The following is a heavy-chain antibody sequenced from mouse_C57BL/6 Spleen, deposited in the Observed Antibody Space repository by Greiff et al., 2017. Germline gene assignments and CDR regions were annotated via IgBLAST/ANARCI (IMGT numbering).Heavy chain of an antibody. V-gene: IGHV1-18*01. D-gene: IGHD1-1*01. CDR1: GYTFTDYN. CDR3: ARKPYGSSSWFAY. J-gene: IGHJ3*01. Sequence: VQLQQSGPELVKPGASVKIPCKASGYTFTDYNMDWVKQSHGKSLEWIGDINPNNGGTIYNQKFKGKATLTVDKSSSTAYMELRSLTSEDTAVYYCARKPYGSSSWFAYWGQGTLVTVSA. CDR2: INPNNGGT.